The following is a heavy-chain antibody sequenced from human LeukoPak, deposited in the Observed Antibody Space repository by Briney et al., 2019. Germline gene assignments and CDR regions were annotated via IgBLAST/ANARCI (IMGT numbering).Heavy chain of an antibody. Sequence: GGSLRLSCAASGFTFSNYAMSWVRQAPGKGLEWVSAISGSGGSTYYADSVKGRFTISRDNSKNTLYRQMNSLRAEDTAVYYCCKMYSSSWYLDYYFDYWGQGTLVTVSS. CDR1: GFTFSNYA. J-gene: IGHJ4*02. CDR3: CKMYSSSWYLDYYFDY. V-gene: IGHV3-23*01. CDR2: ISGSGGST. D-gene: IGHD6-13*01.